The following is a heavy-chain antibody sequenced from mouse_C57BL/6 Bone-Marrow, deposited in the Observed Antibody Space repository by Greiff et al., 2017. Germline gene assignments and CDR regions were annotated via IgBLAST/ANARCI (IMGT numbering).Heavy chain of an antibody. V-gene: IGHV1-85*01. CDR1: GYTFTSYD. CDR2: IYPRDGST. J-gene: IGHJ1*03. Sequence: VQLQQSGPELVKPGASVKLSCTASGYTFTSYDINWVKQRPGQGLEWIGWIYPRDGSTKYNAKFKGKATLTVATSSSTAYMELHSLTSEDSAVYFCARRPWYFDVWGTGTTVTVSS. CDR3: ARRPWYFDV.